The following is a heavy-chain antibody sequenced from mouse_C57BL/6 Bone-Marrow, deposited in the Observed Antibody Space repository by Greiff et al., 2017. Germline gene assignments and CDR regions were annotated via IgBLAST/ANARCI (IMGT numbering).Heavy chain of an antibody. D-gene: IGHD1-1*01. Sequence: EVQLQQSGPELVKPGASVKLPCKASGYTFTDYNMDWVKQSPGQSLEWIGDINPNNGGTIYNQKFKGKATLTVDKSSSTAYMELRSLTSEDTAVYYCARWGYGSVFAYWGQGTLVTVSA. CDR3: ARWGYGSVFAY. J-gene: IGHJ3*01. CDR1: GYTFTDYN. CDR2: INPNNGGT. V-gene: IGHV1-18*01.